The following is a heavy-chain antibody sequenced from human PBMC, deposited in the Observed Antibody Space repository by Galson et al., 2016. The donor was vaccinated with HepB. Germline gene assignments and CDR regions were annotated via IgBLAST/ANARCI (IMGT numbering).Heavy chain of an antibody. Sequence: SETLSLTCTVSGGSISSYSHYLGWIRQPPGKGLEWIGSFFYSGSTYYNPSLKSRVTISVDTSKNQFSLRLGSVTAADTAVYYCASSDLSCWYYFDNWGQGTLVTVSS. CDR1: GGSISSYSHY. CDR2: FFYSGST. D-gene: IGHD6-19*01. CDR3: ASSDLSCWYYFDN. J-gene: IGHJ4*02. V-gene: IGHV4-39*01.